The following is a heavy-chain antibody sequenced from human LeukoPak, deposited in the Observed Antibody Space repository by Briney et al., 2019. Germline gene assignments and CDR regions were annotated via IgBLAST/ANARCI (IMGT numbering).Heavy chain of an antibody. Sequence: SEILSLTCTVSGYSISSGYYWGWIRQPPGKGLEWIGSIYHSGSTYYNPSLKSRVTISVDTSKNQFSLKLSSVTAADTAVYYCARAPGYFDYWGQGTLVTVSS. J-gene: IGHJ4*02. V-gene: IGHV4-38-2*02. CDR1: GYSISSGYY. CDR3: ARAPGYFDY. CDR2: IYHSGST.